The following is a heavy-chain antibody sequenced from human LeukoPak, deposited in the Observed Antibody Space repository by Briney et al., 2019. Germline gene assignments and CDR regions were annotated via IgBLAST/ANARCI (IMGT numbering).Heavy chain of an antibody. D-gene: IGHD3/OR15-3a*01. CDR2: IFPADSET. Sequence: GESLKISCKASGSHFATYWIAWVRQMPGKGLEWVAIIFPADSETKYSPSFRGQVTISADKSISTAYLQWSSLKASDTAMYYCARHRWTDLAYFDYMDVWGKGTTITVSS. J-gene: IGHJ6*03. CDR3: ARHRWTDLAYFDYMDV. CDR1: GSHFATYW. V-gene: IGHV5-51*01.